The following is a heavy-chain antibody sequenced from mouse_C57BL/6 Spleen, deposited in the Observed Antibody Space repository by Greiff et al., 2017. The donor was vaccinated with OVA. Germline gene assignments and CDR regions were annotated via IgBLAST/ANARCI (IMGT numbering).Heavy chain of an antibody. CDR1: GFTFSSYA. V-gene: IGHV5-4*01. J-gene: IGHJ1*03. Sequence: EVKLMESGGGLVKPGGSLKLSCAASGFTFSSYAMSWVRQTPEKRLEWVATISDGGSYTYYPDNVKGRFTISRDNAKNNLYLQMSHLKSEDTAMYYCAREELRNWYFDVWGTGTTVTVSS. CDR2: ISDGGSYT. CDR3: AREELRNWYFDV. D-gene: IGHD1-1*01.